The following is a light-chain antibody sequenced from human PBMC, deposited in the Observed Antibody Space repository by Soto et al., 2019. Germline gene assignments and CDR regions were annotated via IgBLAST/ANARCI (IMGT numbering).Light chain of an antibody. J-gene: IGKJ2*01. Sequence: EIVLTQSPGTLSLSPGEGATLSCRASQSVSSSLLAWFQQKPGQAPRLLIHDASSRATGIPDRISGSGSGTDFTLSISRLEPEDFAVYYWHQYGSSPLTFGQGTKLEIK. CDR1: QSVSSSL. V-gene: IGKV3-20*01. CDR3: HQYGSSPLT. CDR2: DAS.